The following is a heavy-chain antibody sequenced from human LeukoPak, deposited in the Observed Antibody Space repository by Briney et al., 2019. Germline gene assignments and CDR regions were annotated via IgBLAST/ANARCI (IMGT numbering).Heavy chain of an antibody. J-gene: IGHJ4*02. CDR1: GYSFTNYW. V-gene: IGHV5-51*01. Sequence: GESLKISCKGSGYSFTNYWIGWVRQMPGKGLEWMGIIFPGDSQSRYSPSFQGQVTISVDKSISTAYLQWSSLKASDTAMYYCAKFSSGFDYWRQGTLVTVPS. CDR3: AKFSSGFDY. D-gene: IGHD6-19*01. CDR2: IFPGDSQS.